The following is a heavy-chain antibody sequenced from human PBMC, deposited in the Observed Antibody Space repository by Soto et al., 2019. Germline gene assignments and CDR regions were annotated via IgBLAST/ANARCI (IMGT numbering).Heavy chain of an antibody. CDR2: ISGSGGST. V-gene: IGHV3-23*01. D-gene: IGHD6-13*01. Sequence: EVQLLESGGGLVQPGGSLRLSCAASGFTFSNYAVTWVRQAPGKGLEWVSTISGSGGSTYYADSVKGRFTISRDNSKNTLYLQMNRLRAEYTAVYYCAKDQGSSWYEIDYWGQVNLLTLSS. CDR3: AKDQGSSWYEIDY. J-gene: IGHJ4*02. CDR1: GFTFSNYA.